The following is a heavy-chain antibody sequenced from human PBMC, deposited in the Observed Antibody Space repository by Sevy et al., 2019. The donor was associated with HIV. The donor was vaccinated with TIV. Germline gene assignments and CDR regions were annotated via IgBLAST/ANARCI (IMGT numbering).Heavy chain of an antibody. V-gene: IGHV3-23*01. CDR3: ARRGYTSGWYVDY. Sequence: GGSLRLSCAASRFTFSSHAMSWVRQAPWKGLEWVSAISGSGDYTYYADSVKGRFTISRDNSKNTLHLQMNSLRAEDTAVFYCARRGYTSGWYVDYWGQGTLVTVSS. CDR2: ISGSGDYT. J-gene: IGHJ4*02. CDR1: RFTFSSHA. D-gene: IGHD6-19*01.